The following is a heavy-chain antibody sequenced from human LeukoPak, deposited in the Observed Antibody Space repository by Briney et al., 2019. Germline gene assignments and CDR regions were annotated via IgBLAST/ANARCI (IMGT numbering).Heavy chain of an antibody. J-gene: IGHJ4*02. D-gene: IGHD3-10*01. CDR1: GYTFTSYG. CDR3: ARLRSGSYPKYYFDY. CDR2: ISAYNGNT. Sequence: GASVKVSCKASGYTFTSYGISWVRQAPGQGLEWMGWISAYNGNTNYAQKLQGRVTMTTDTSTSTAYMELSSLRSEDTAVYYCARLRSGSYPKYYFDYWGQGTLVTVSS. V-gene: IGHV1-18*01.